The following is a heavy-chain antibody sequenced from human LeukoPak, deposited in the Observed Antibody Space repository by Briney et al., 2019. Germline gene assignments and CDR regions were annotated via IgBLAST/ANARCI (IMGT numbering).Heavy chain of an antibody. D-gene: IGHD3-10*01. CDR3: ARLPVRGVITYNWFDP. J-gene: IGHJ5*02. CDR1: GYSFTSYW. CDR2: IYPGDSDT. Sequence: GESLKISCKGSGYSFTSYWIGWVRQMPGKGLEWMGIIYPGDSDTRYSPSFQGQVTTSADKSISTAYLQWSSLKASDTAMYYCARLPVRGVITYNWFDPWGQGTLVTVSS. V-gene: IGHV5-51*01.